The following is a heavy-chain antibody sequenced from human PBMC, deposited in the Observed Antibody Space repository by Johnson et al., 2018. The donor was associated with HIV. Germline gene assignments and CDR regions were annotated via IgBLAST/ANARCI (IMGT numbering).Heavy chain of an antibody. CDR1: GFTFDDYA. Sequence: VQLVESGGGLVQPGRSLRLSCAASGFTFDDYAMHWVRLAPGKGLEWVGRIKSKTDGGTTDYAAPVKGRFTISRDDSKNTLYLQMNSLKTEDTAVYYCTTAFPREGESSGWFQDAFDIWGQGTMVTVSS. J-gene: IGHJ3*02. V-gene: IGHV3-15*01. D-gene: IGHD6-19*01. CDR2: IKSKTDGGTT. CDR3: TTAFPREGESSGWFQDAFDI.